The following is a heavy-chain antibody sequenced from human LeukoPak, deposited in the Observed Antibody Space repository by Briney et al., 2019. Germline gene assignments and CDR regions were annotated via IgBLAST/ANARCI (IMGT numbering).Heavy chain of an antibody. V-gene: IGHV4-61*02. Sequence: SQTLSLTCTVPGGSISSGSYYWSWIRQPAGKGLEWIGRIYTSGSTNYNPSLKSRVTISVDTSKNQFSLKLSSVTAADTAVYYCASQTQYCSSTSCYLNWFDPWGQGTLVTVSS. CDR1: GGSISSGSYY. CDR2: IYTSGST. CDR3: ASQTQYCSSTSCYLNWFDP. D-gene: IGHD2-2*01. J-gene: IGHJ5*02.